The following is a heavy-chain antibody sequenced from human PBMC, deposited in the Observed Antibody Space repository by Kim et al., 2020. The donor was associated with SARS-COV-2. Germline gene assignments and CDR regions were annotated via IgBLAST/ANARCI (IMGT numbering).Heavy chain of an antibody. D-gene: IGHD6-19*01. CDR1: GYTFTSYG. V-gene: IGHV1-18*01. Sequence: ASVKVSCKASGYTFTSYGISWVRQAPGQGLEWMGWISAYNGNTNYAQKLQGRVTMTTDTSTSTAYMELRSLRSDDTAVYYCARDRGGWYRYYYYGMDVWGQGTTVTVSS. CDR2: ISAYNGNT. CDR3: ARDRGGWYRYYYYGMDV. J-gene: IGHJ6*02.